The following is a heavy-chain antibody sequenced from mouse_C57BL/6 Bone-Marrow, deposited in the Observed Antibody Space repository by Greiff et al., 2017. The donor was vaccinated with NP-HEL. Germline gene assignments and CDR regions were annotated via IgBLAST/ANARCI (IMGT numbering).Heavy chain of an antibody. CDR1: GYTFTSYW. Sequence: QVQLQQPGAELVKPGASVKLSCKASGYTFTSYWMQWVKQRPGQGLEWIGEIDPSDSYTNYNQKFKGKATLTVDTSSSTAYMQLSSLTSEDSAVYYCARGFYYDSYFDDWGQGTTLTVSS. V-gene: IGHV1-50*01. D-gene: IGHD2-4*01. CDR2: IDPSDSYT. J-gene: IGHJ2*01. CDR3: ARGFYYDSYFDD.